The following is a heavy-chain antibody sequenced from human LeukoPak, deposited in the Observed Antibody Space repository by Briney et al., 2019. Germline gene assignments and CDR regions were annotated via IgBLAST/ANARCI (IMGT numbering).Heavy chain of an antibody. CDR2: IYYSGST. J-gene: IGHJ4*02. V-gene: IGHV4-30-4*01. CDR1: GGSISSGDYY. Sequence: SETLSLTCTVSGGSISSGDYYWSWIRQPPGKGLEWIGYIYYSGSTYYNPSLKSRVTISVDTSKNQFSLKLGSVTAADTAVYYCARGRDGSGSYVDYWGQGTLVTVSS. CDR3: ARGRDGSGSYVDY. D-gene: IGHD3-10*01.